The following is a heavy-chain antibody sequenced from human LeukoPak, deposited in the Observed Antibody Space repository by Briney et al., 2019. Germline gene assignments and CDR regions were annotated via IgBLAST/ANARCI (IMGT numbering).Heavy chain of an antibody. D-gene: IGHD6-6*01. CDR1: GGSISSSSYY. V-gene: IGHV4-39*01. J-gene: IGHJ4*02. CDR3: ARSSLAARPNY. CDR2: IYYSGST. Sequence: PSETLSLTCTVSGGSISSSSYYWGWIRQPPGKGLEWTGSIYYSGSTYYNPSLKSRVTISVDTSKNQFSLKLSSVTAADTAVYYCARSSLAARPNYWGQGTLVTVSS.